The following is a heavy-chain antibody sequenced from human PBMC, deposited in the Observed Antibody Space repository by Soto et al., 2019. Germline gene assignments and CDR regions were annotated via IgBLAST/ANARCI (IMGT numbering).Heavy chain of an antibody. J-gene: IGHJ4*02. CDR3: ARDQGVVIIKDH. Sequence: GGSLRLSCAASGFTFRNHAMHGVRQAPGKGPEWVGLIWYDGTSKYYADSVKGRFTISRDNSKNTLYLEMNSLRVEDTAIYYCARDQGVVIIKDHWGQGTLVTVSS. CDR2: IWYDGTSK. D-gene: IGHD2-8*01. CDR1: GFTFRNHA. V-gene: IGHV3-33*08.